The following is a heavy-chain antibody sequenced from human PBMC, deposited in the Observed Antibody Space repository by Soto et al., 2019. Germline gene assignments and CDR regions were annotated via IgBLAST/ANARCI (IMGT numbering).Heavy chain of an antibody. CDR3: ARETVAGIDY. D-gene: IGHD6-19*01. CDR1: GCSISSYY. CDR2: IYYSGST. V-gene: IGHV4-59*01. J-gene: IGHJ4*02. Sequence: SATLSLTCPVTGCSISSYYWSWIRQPPGKGLEWIGYIYYSGSTNYNPSLKSRVTISVDTSKNQFSLKLSSVTAADTAVYDCARETVAGIDYWGQGTLVTVSS.